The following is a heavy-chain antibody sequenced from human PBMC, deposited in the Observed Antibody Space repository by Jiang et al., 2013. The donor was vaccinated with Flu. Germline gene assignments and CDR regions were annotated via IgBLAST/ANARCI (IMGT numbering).Heavy chain of an antibody. J-gene: IGHJ6*02. CDR1: GYTFTSYA. V-gene: IGHV1-3*01. D-gene: IGHD4-17*01. CDR3: ARDRSGHDYGDFYYGMDV. Sequence: GAEVKKPGASVKVSCKASGYTFTSYAMHWVRQAPGQRLEWMGWINAGNGNTKYSQKFQGRVTITRDTSASTAYMELRSLRSDDTAVYYCARDRSGHDYGDFYYGMDVWGQGTTVTVS. CDR2: INAGNGNT.